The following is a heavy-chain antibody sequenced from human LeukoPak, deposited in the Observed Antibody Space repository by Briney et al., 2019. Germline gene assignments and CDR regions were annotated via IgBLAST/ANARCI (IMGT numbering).Heavy chain of an antibody. CDR1: GGSISTYY. J-gene: IGHJ4*02. D-gene: IGHD6-13*01. Sequence: SETLSLTCTVSGGSISTYYWSWIRQPPGKRLEWIGYIDYSGSTNYNPPLKSRVTMSVDMSKIQFSLKLTSVTAADTAVYYCARVGSWCFDLWGQGTLVTVSS. V-gene: IGHV4-59*01. CDR3: ARVGSWCFDL. CDR2: IDYSGST.